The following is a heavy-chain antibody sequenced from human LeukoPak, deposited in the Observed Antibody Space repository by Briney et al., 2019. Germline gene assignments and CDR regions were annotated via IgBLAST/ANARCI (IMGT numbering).Heavy chain of an antibody. D-gene: IGHD3-10*01. V-gene: IGHV3-30*18. CDR1: GFTFSSYG. Sequence: GRSLRLSCAASGFTFSSYGMHWVRQAPGKGLEWVAVIPYDGSNKYYADSVKGRFTISRDNSKNTLYLQMNSLRAEDTAVYYCAKPRETYYYGSVVYWGQGTLVTVSS. CDR3: AKPRETYYYGSVVY. CDR2: IPYDGSNK. J-gene: IGHJ4*02.